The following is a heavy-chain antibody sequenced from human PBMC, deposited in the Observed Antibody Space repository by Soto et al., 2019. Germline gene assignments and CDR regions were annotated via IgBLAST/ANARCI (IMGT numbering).Heavy chain of an antibody. Sequence: GGSLRLSCAASGFTSSDYYMSWIRQAPGKGLEWVSYISSSGSTIYYADSVKGRFTISRDNAKNSLYLQMNSLRAEDTAVYYCARDLYSSGWCPFDPWGQGTLVTVPS. V-gene: IGHV3-11*01. J-gene: IGHJ5*02. CDR2: ISSSGSTI. D-gene: IGHD6-19*01. CDR3: ARDLYSSGWCPFDP. CDR1: GFTSSDYY.